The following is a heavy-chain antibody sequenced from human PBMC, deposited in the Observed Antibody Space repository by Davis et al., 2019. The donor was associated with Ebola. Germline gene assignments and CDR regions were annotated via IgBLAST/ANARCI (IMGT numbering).Heavy chain of an antibody. CDR2: IRGSGGST. CDR3: AKDIAARGYFDY. J-gene: IGHJ4*02. V-gene: IGHV3-23*01. CDR1: GFTFSSYA. Sequence: PGGSLRLSCAASGFTFSSYAMSWVRQAPGKGPEWVSAIRGSGGSTYYADSVKGRFTISRDNSKNTLFLQMKSLRVEDTAVYYCAKDIAARGYFDYWGRETLVTVSS. D-gene: IGHD6-6*01.